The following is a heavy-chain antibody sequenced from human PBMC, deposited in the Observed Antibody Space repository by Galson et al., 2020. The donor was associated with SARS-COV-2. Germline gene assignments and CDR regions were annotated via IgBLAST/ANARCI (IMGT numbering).Heavy chain of an antibody. CDR2: IYTSGST. CDR3: ASRTLDYGGNSGELSRDY. Sequence: SETLSLTCTVSGGSISSGSYYWSWIRPPAGKGLEWIGRIYTSGSTNYNPSLKSRVTISVDTSKNQFSLKLSSVTAADTAVYYCASRTLDYGGNSGELSRDYWGQGTLVTVSS. CDR1: GGSISSGSYY. V-gene: IGHV4-61*02. D-gene: IGHD4-17*01. J-gene: IGHJ4*02.